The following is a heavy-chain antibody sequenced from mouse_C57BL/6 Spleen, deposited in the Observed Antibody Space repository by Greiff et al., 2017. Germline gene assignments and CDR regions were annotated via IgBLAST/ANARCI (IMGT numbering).Heavy chain of an antibody. V-gene: IGHV1-82*01. CDR2: INPGDGDT. CDR1: GYAFSSSW. D-gene: IGHD2-4*01. CDR3: AIYYDYDAYAMDD. J-gene: IGHJ4*01. Sequence: VKLQESGPELVKPGASVKISCKASGYAFSSSWMNWVKQRPGKGLEWIGRINPGDGDTNYNGKFKGKATLTADKSYSTAYMQLSSLTSEDSAVYCCAIYYDYDAYAMDDWGQGTSVTVSS.